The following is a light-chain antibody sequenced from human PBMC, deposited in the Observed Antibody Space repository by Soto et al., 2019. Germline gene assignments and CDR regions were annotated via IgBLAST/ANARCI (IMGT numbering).Light chain of an antibody. CDR1: QSISSN. Sequence: ETVMTQSPATLSVSPGERATLSCRASQSISSNLAWYQQNPGQAPRLLMFRSSTRATGVPARFSGSGSGTEFNIAISSLQSEDFAVYYCQQYNNWPRATFGGGTKV. V-gene: IGKV3-15*01. CDR3: QQYNNWPRAT. CDR2: RSS. J-gene: IGKJ4*01.